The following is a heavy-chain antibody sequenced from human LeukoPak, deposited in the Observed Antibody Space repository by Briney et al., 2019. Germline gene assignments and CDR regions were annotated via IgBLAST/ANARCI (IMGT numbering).Heavy chain of an antibody. CDR3: ARVRAPDSSGYY. D-gene: IGHD3-22*01. CDR2: IYYSGST. V-gene: IGHV4-39*07. J-gene: IGHJ4*02. CDR1: GGSISSSSYY. Sequence: SETLSLTCTVSGGSISSSSYYWGWIRQPPGKGLEWIGSIYYSGSTYYNPSPKSRVTISVDTSKNQFSLKLSSVTAADTAVYYCARVRAPDSSGYYWGQGTLVTVSS.